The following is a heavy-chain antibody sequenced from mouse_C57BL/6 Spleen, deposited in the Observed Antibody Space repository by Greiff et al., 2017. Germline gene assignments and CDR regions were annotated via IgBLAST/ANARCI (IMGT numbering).Heavy chain of an antibody. CDR2: IYPGDGDT. CDR1: GYAFSSSW. Sequence: VKLMESGPELVKPGASVKISCKASGYAFSSSWMNWVKQRPGKGLEWIGRIYPGDGDTNYNGKFKGKATLTADKSSSTAYMQLSSLTSEDSAVYFCARVRGSYYFDYWGQGTTLTVSS. V-gene: IGHV1-82*01. J-gene: IGHJ2*01. D-gene: IGHD2-2*01. CDR3: ARVRGSYYFDY.